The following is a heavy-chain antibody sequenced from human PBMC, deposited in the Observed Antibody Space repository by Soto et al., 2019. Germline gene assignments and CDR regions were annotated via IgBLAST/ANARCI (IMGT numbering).Heavy chain of an antibody. D-gene: IGHD1-7*01. CDR1: GYSFTSYW. Sequence: LXISCKGSGYSFTSYWISWVRQMPGKGLEWMGRIDPSDSYTNYSPSFQGHVTISADKSISTAYLQWSSLKASDTAMYYCASRTGTNERYYYYGMDVWGQGTTVTVSS. J-gene: IGHJ6*02. CDR3: ASRTGTNERYYYYGMDV. V-gene: IGHV5-10-1*01. CDR2: IDPSDSYT.